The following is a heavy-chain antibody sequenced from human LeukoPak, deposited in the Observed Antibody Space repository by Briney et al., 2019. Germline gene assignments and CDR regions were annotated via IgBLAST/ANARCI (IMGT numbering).Heavy chain of an antibody. V-gene: IGHV4-39*01. CDR2: KFYDGST. D-gene: IGHD3-9*01. Sequence: SETLSLTCTVSGDSISSNNYYWGWVRQPPGTGLEWIGSKFYDGSTYSSPSLKSRVTISVDTSKNQFSLKLSSVTAADTAVYFCVTTHFDILTASYYFDFWGQGTLVTVSS. J-gene: IGHJ4*02. CDR3: VTTHFDILTASYYFDF. CDR1: GDSISSNNYY.